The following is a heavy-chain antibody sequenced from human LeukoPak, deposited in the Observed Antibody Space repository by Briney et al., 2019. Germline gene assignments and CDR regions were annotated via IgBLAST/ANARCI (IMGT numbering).Heavy chain of an antibody. D-gene: IGHD3-10*01. CDR3: ARDNGSGSSFDY. J-gene: IGHJ4*02. CDR1: GYSFTSYW. Sequence: GESLKISCKGSGYSFTSYWISWVRQAPGQGLEWMGWISAYNGNTNYAQKLQGRVTMTTDTSTSTAYMELRSLRSDDTAVYYCARDNGSGSSFDYWGQGTLVTVSS. CDR2: ISAYNGNT. V-gene: IGHV1-18*04.